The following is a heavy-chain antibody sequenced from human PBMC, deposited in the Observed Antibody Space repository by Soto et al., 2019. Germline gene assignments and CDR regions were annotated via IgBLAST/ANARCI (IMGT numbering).Heavy chain of an antibody. CDR3: ARHYDFWSGYYYYYYGMDV. V-gene: IGHV4-39*01. CDR2: IYYSGST. Sequence: LSLTCTVSGGSISSSSYYWGWIRQPPGKGLEWIGSIYYSGSTYYNPSLKSRVTISVDTSKNQFSLKLSSVTAADTAVYYCARHYDFWSGYYYYYYGMDVWGQGTTVTVSS. D-gene: IGHD3-3*01. J-gene: IGHJ6*02. CDR1: GGSISSSSYY.